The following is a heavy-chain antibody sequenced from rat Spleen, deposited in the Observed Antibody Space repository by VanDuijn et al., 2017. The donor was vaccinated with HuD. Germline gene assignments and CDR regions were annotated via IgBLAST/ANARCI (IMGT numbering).Heavy chain of an antibody. J-gene: IGHJ3*01. D-gene: IGHD4-6*01. CDR1: GFSLTSNG. CDR3: ARDENGYIYVWFAY. CDR2: IWAGGST. Sequence: QVQLKESGPGLMQPSETLSLTCTVSGFSLTSNGVGWVRHPLGKGLVWMGTIWAGGSTNYNSAFQSRLSISRDNSKSQVFLKMNSLQTEDTATYYCARDENGYIYVWFAYWGQGTPVTVSS. V-gene: IGHV2-72*01.